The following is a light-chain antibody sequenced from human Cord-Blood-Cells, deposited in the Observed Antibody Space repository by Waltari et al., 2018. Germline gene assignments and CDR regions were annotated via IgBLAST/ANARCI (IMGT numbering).Light chain of an antibody. CDR3: CSYAGSSTFYV. CDR1: RRDVGSYNL. V-gene: IGLV2-23*02. Sequence: SALTQPASVSGSPGPSITISCTGTRRDVGSYNLVSWYQQHPGKAPKLMIYEVSKRPSGVSNRFSGSKSGNTASLTISGLQAEDEADYYCCSYAGSSTFYVFGTGTKVTVL. CDR2: EVS. J-gene: IGLJ1*01.